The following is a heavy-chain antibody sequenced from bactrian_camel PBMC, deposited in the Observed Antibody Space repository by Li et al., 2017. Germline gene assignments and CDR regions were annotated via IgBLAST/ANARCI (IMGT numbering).Heavy chain of an antibody. CDR3: AAGQWYTDEYRY. Sequence: QVQLVESGGGLVPPGGSLTLSCTSSGFTFSGNGMTWVRQAPGKGLEWVSSIYSEAFNTYYSDSVKGRFTVSRDNAKNTAYLQMNSLKSEDTALYYCAAGQWYTDEYRYWGQGTQVTVS. D-gene: IGHD6*01. V-gene: IGHV3-2*01. CDR2: IYSEAFNT. J-gene: IGHJ4*01. CDR1: GFTFSGNG.